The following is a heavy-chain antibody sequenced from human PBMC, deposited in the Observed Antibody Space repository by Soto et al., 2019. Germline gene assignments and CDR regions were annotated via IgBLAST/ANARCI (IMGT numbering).Heavy chain of an antibody. CDR1: GGTFSSYT. V-gene: IGHV1-69*02. CDR2: IIPILGIA. CDR3: AIYTRAAADTDCYFYYIDV. J-gene: IGHJ6*03. D-gene: IGHD6-13*01. Sequence: QVQLVQSGAGVKKPGSSVKVSCKASGGTFSSYTISWVRQAPGQGLEWMGRIIPILGIANYAQKFQGRVTITTDKATSTAYMELRSLRSEDTAVYYFAIYTRAAADTDCYFYYIDVWGKGTTVTVSS.